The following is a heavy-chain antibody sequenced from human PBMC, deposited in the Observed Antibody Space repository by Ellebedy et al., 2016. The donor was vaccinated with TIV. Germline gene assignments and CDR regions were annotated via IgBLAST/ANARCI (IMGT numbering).Heavy chain of an antibody. J-gene: IGHJ4*02. V-gene: IGHV1-69*13. D-gene: IGHD4-11*01. CDR3: ARGPEGLPDYFDH. CDR1: GGTFSSDA. Sequence: AASVKVSCKASGGTFSSDAISWVRQAPGQGLEWMGGIIPIFGSANYAQNFQGRVPITADESTTTGYMELSSLRSDDTAVFYCARGPEGLPDYFDHWGQGTLVTVSS. CDR2: IIPIFGSA.